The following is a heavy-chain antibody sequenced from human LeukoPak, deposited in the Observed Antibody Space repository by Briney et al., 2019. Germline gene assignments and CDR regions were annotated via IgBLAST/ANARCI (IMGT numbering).Heavy chain of an antibody. V-gene: IGHV3-11*04. J-gene: IGHJ4*02. CDR1: GGSFSDYY. D-gene: IGHD3-10*01. CDR3: ARDRHYYGSGSYSGY. Sequence: LSLTCAVYGGSFSDYYMSWIRQAPGKGLEWVSYISSSGSTIYYADSVKGRFTISRDNAKNSLYLQMNSLRAEDTAVCYCARDRHYYGSGSYSGYWGQGTLVTVSS. CDR2: ISSSGSTI.